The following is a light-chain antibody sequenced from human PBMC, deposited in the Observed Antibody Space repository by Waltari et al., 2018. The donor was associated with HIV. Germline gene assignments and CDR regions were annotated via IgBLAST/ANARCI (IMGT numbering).Light chain of an antibody. V-gene: IGLV3-21*01. J-gene: IGLJ3*02. CDR3: QVWDSISDHVV. CDR1: NIGIKS. Sequence: SYVLTQPPSVSVAPGKTANITCGGNNIGIKSVNWYQQKTGQAPVLVISYDNDRPSGIPERLSGSNSGNTATLTISRVEAGDEADYYCQVWDSISDHVVFGGGTKLTVL. CDR2: YDN.